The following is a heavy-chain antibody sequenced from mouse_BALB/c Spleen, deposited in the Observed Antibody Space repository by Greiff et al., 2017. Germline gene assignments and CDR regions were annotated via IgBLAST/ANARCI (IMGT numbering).Heavy chain of an antibody. CDR1: GFTFSNYW. J-gene: IGHJ4*01. V-gene: IGHV6-6*02. D-gene: IGHD4-1*01. CDR3: TRMNWERDAMDY. CDR2: IRLKSNNYAT. Sequence: EVQGVESGGGLVQPGGSMKLSCVASGFTFSNYWMNWVRQSPEKGLEWVAEIRLKSNNYATHYAESVKGRFTISRDDSKSSVYLQMNNLRAEDTGIYYCTRMNWERDAMDYWGQGTSVTVSS.